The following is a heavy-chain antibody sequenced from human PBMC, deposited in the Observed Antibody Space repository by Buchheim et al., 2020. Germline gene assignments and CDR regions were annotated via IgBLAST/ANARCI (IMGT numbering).Heavy chain of an antibody. CDR3: AKDRGIAVAGLFEY. J-gene: IGHJ4*02. D-gene: IGHD6-19*01. Sequence: EVQLLESGGGLVQPGGSLRLSCAASGFTFSSYAMSWVRQAPGKGLEWVSGIRRSGGNTKYADSVKGRFTISRDNSKNTLYLQMNRLRAEDTAVYYCAKDRGIAVAGLFEYWGQGTL. CDR2: IRRSGGNT. V-gene: IGHV3-23*01. CDR1: GFTFSSYA.